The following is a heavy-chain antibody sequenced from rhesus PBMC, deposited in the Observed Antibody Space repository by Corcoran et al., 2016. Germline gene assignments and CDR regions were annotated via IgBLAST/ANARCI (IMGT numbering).Heavy chain of an antibody. Sequence: EVQLVQSGAEVKRPGESLKISCKTSGYSFTSYWISWGRQVPGQGLEWMGAIDPSDSDTRYSPSFQGQVTISADKSISTAYLQWSSLKASDSATYYCAKDRILLDSWGQGVVVTVSS. CDR3: AKDRILLDS. V-gene: IGHV5-2*01. CDR1: GYSFTSYW. J-gene: IGHJ6*01. CDR2: IDPSDSDT.